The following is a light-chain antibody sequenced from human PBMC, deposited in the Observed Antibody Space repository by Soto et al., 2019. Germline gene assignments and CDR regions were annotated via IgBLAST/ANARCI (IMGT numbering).Light chain of an antibody. V-gene: IGKV1-39*01. CDR1: QTISTF. J-gene: IGKJ2*01. Sequence: DIQLTQSPSFLSAVVGDSVTITCRASQTISTFLNWYQHIPGKAPRLLISGASTVHSGVPSRFSGSGSRTDFTLTISSLQPEDFATYYCQHTYATPHSFGQGTKLEIK. CDR3: QHTYATPHS. CDR2: GAS.